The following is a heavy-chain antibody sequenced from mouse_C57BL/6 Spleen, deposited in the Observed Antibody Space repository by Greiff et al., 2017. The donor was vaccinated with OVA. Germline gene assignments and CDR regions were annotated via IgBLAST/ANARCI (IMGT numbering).Heavy chain of an antibody. J-gene: IGHJ2*01. CDR1: GFTFSDYY. CDR3: ARAGEWFDY. Sequence: EVMLVESEGGLVQPGSSMKLSCTASGFTFSDYYMAWVRQVPEKGLEWVANINYDGSSTYYLDSLQSRFIISRDNAQNILYLQMSSLKSEDTATYYCARAGEWFDYWGQGTTLTVSS. CDR2: INYDGSST. V-gene: IGHV5-16*01.